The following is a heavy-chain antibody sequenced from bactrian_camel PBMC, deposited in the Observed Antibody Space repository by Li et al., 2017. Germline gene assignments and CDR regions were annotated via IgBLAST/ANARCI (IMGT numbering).Heavy chain of an antibody. CDR3: ANLGSGIMRL. J-gene: IGHJ4*01. Sequence: VQLVESGGGSVQAGGSLRLSCVASGESYGRACVGWFRQAPGKEREGVASLFTLRNIALYADSVKGRFTISRDNAKNTVYLQLNSLKSEDTAMYYCANLGSGIMRLWGQGTQVTVS. D-gene: IGHD3*01. CDR2: LFTLRNIA. V-gene: IGHV3S1*01. CDR1: GESYGRAC.